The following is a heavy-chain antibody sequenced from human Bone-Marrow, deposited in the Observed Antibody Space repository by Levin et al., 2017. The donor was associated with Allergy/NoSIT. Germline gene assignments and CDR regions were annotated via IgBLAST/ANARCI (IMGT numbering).Heavy chain of an antibody. Sequence: SLKISCAASGFSFDEYAMHWVRQAPGKGLEWVSGISWDGDSKAYADSVQGRFTVSRDNAKNSLYLQMDSLRAEDTAFYYCAKDIWLAEFNRFDSWGQGTLVIVSS. J-gene: IGHJ5*01. CDR1: GFSFDEYA. CDR2: ISWDGDSK. V-gene: IGHV3-9*01. CDR3: AKDIWLAEFNRFDS. D-gene: IGHD3-10*01.